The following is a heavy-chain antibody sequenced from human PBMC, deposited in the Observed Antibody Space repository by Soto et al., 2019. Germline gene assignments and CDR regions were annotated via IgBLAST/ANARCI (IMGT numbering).Heavy chain of an antibody. CDR1: GGSISSGGYS. J-gene: IGHJ6*02. CDR3: ARERIREGMDV. D-gene: IGHD3-10*01. V-gene: IGHV4-30-2*01. Sequence: QLQLQESGSGLVKPSQTLSLTCAVSGGSISSGGYSWSWIRQPPGKGLEWIGYIYHSGSTYYNPSLKSRGTTSVDRSKNQVSLKLSSVTAADTAVYYCARERIREGMDVWGQGTTVTVSS. CDR2: IYHSGST.